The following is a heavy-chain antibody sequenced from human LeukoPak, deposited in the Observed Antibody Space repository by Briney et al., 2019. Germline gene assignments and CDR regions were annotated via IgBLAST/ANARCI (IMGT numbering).Heavy chain of an antibody. CDR1: GFTFSSYA. J-gene: IGHJ5*02. Sequence: PGRSLRLSCAASGFTFSSYAMHWVRQAPGKGLEWVAVISYDGSNKYYADSVKGRFTISRDNSENTLYLQMNSLRAEDTAVYYCARGFCSSTSCPAYPWGQGTLVTVSS. V-gene: IGHV3-30*04. CDR3: ARGFCSSTSCPAYP. D-gene: IGHD2-2*01. CDR2: ISYDGSNK.